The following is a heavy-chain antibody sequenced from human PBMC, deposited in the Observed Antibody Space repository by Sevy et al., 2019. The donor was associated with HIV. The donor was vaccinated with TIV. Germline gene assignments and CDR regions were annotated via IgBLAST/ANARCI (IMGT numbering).Heavy chain of an antibody. CDR2: ISSSSTI. CDR3: ARDNRIVGATDAFDI. J-gene: IGHJ3*02. Sequence: GGSLRLSCAASGFTFSSYSMNWVRQAPGKGLEWVSYISSSSTIYYEDSVKGRFTISRDKPKNSLYLQMNSLRDEDTAVYYWARDNRIVGATDAFDIWGQGTMVTVSS. V-gene: IGHV3-48*02. D-gene: IGHD1-26*01. CDR1: GFTFSSYS.